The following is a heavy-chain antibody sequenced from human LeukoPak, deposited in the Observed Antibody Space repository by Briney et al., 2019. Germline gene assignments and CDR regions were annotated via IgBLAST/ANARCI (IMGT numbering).Heavy chain of an antibody. Sequence: PSETLSLTCTVSGGSLTSYSWSWIRQPPGKGLEWIGYIYYSGSTDYNPSLKSRVTITLDTSKNQFSLKLSSVTAADTAVYYCARYYYDSSGRFDPWGQGTLVTVSS. CDR3: ARYYYDSSGRFDP. J-gene: IGHJ5*02. D-gene: IGHD3-22*01. CDR2: IYYSGST. V-gene: IGHV4-59*01. CDR1: GGSLTSYS.